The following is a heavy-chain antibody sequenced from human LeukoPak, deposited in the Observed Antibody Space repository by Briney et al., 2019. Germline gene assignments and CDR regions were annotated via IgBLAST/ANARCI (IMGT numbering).Heavy chain of an antibody. CDR2: IRSDGINK. V-gene: IGHV3-30*02. J-gene: IGHJ6*04. Sequence: GGSLRLSCAASGFTFSNYGMHWVRQAPGKGLEWVAFIRSDGINKYHADSVKGRFTISRDNSKNTLYLQMNSLRAEDTAVYYCAELGITMIGGVWGKGTTVTISS. D-gene: IGHD3-10*02. CDR3: AELGITMIGGV. CDR1: GFTFSNYG.